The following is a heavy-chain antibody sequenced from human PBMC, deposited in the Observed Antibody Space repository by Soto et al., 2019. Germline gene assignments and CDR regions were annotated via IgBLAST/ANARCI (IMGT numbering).Heavy chain of an antibody. CDR2: IYYSGST. CDR3: ARPYSSGWHEDVFDI. J-gene: IGHJ3*02. Sequence: SETLSLTCTVSGGSISSGDYYWSWIRQPPGKGLEWIGYIYYSGSTYYNPSLKSRVTISVDTSKNQFSLKLSSLRSEDTAVYYCARPYSSGWHEDVFDIWGQGTMVTVSS. CDR1: GGSISSGDYY. V-gene: IGHV4-30-4*02. D-gene: IGHD6-19*01.